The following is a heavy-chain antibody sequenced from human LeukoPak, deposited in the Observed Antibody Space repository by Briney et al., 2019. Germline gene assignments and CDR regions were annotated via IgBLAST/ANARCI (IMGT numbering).Heavy chain of an antibody. CDR1: GFTFSSYS. CDR2: ISSSSSTI. V-gene: IGHV3-48*04. Sequence: GGSLRLSCAASGFTFSSYSMNWVRQAPGKGLEWVSYISSSSSTIYYADSVKGRFTISRDNAKNSLYLQMNSLRAEDTAVYYCARGGYDSLRYWGQGTLVTVSS. D-gene: IGHD5-12*01. CDR3: ARGGYDSLRY. J-gene: IGHJ4*02.